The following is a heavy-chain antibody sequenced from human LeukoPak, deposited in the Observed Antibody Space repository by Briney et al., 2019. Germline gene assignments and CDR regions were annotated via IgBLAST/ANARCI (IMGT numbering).Heavy chain of an antibody. J-gene: IGHJ5*02. CDR1: GYTFTSYG. V-gene: IGHV1-18*01. CDR3: ARYGSQWLVRGNWFDP. D-gene: IGHD6-19*01. Sequence: AASVTVSCKASGYTFTSYGISWVRQAPGQGLEWMGWISAYNGNTNYAQKLQGRVTMTTDTSTSTAYMELRSLRSDDTAVYYCARYGSQWLVRGNWFDPWGQGTLVTVSS. CDR2: ISAYNGNT.